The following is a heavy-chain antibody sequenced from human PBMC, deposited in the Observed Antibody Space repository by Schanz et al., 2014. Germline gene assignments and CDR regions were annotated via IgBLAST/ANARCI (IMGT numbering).Heavy chain of an antibody. CDR2: ISYHGSER. Sequence: QVQLVESGGGVVQPGRSLRLSCAGSGFSFSDYGMHWVRQAPGMGLEWVAVISYHGSERYYADSVKGRFTISRDNSKTTLCLQMNSPGTEDTAVYFCGKSYDTSGYSGFDYWGQGTLVTVSS. CDR1: GFSFSDYG. V-gene: IGHV3-30*18. D-gene: IGHD3-22*01. CDR3: GKSYDTSGYSGFDY. J-gene: IGHJ4*02.